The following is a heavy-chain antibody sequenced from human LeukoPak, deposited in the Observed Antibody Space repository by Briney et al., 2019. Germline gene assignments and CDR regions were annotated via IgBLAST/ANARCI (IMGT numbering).Heavy chain of an antibody. D-gene: IGHD5-12*01. CDR1: GFTFNIYA. CDR3: AKDQHGYDKPIDY. CDR2: ISGSGIST. V-gene: IGHV3-23*01. Sequence: AGGSLRLSCAASGFTFNIYAMNWVRQASGKGLEWVSTISGSGISTYYADSVKGRFTVSRDNSKNTLYLQMNSLRAEDTAAYFCAKDQHGYDKPIDYWGQGTLVTVSS. J-gene: IGHJ4*02.